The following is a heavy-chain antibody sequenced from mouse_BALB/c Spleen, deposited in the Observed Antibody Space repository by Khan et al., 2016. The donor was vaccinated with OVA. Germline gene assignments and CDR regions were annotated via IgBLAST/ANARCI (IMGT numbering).Heavy chain of an antibody. CDR1: GYTFTSYW. V-gene: IGHV1-5*01. CDR2: IFPGNNDT. Sequence: VQLQQSGTVLARPGASVKMSCKASGYTFTSYWMHWVKQRPGQGLEWIGDIFPGNNDTNYNPKIKGRAKLTAVTYASTANMELTSLTNEDSAVYYWTRAGYGGFAYWSQGTLVTVSA. CDR3: TRAGYGGFAY. D-gene: IGHD1-1*01. J-gene: IGHJ3*01.